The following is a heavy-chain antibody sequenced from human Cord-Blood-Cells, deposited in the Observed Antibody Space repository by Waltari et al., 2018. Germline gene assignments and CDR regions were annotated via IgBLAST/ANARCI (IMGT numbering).Heavy chain of an antibody. Sequence: QVQLVQSGAEVKKPGASVKVSCKASGYTFTSYGISWVRQAPGQGLEWMGWISSYNGNTNYAQKLQGRVTMTTDTSTSTAYMELRSLRSDDTAVYYCARGYCSSTSCYIYGNDAFDIWGQGTMVTVSS. D-gene: IGHD2-2*02. CDR3: ARGYCSSTSCYIYGNDAFDI. CDR2: ISSYNGNT. CDR1: GYTFTSYG. J-gene: IGHJ3*02. V-gene: IGHV1-18*04.